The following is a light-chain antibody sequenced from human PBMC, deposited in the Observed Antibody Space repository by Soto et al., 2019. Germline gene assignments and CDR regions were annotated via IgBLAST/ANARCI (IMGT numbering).Light chain of an antibody. CDR1: QNVKRG. CDR2: DGS. Sequence: DIQMTQSPSTLSAYEGDRVTITCRASQNVKRGLAWYQQKPGKAPKLLIYDGSSFESGVPSRFSGSGSGTEFTLTISSLQPEDFATYYCQQYNSYWTFAQGTKVDIK. CDR3: QQYNSYWT. J-gene: IGKJ1*01. V-gene: IGKV1-5*01.